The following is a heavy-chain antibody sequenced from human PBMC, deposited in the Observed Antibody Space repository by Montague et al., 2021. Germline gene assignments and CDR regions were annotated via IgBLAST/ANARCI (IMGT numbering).Heavy chain of an antibody. CDR3: ARDRAAAGS. V-gene: IGHV3-7*01. CDR1: GITFDYYW. CDR2: ITEDGSDK. J-gene: IGHJ5*01. Sequence: SLRLSCAASGITFDYYWMSWVRQAPGKGLEWVANITEDGSDKNYVDSVRGRFSISRDNTKNSLYLQMNSLRVEDTAVYYCARDRAAAGSWGHGTLVIVSS. D-gene: IGHD6-13*01.